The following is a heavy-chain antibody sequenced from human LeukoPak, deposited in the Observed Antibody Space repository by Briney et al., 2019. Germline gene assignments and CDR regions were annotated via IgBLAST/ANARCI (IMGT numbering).Heavy chain of an antibody. CDR3: ARYTHYDFWSGYYIAEYFQH. Sequence: GGSLRLSCAASGFTVSSNYMSWVRQAPGKGLEWVSVIYSGGSTYYADSVKGRFTISRDNAKNSLYLQMNSLRAEDTAVYYCARYTHYDFWSGYYIAEYFQHWGQGTLVTVSS. CDR2: IYSGGST. J-gene: IGHJ1*01. V-gene: IGHV3-66*01. CDR1: GFTVSSNY. D-gene: IGHD3-3*01.